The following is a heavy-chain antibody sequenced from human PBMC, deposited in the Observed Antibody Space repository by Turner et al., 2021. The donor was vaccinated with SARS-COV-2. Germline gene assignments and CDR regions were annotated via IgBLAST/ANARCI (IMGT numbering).Heavy chain of an antibody. CDR2: IYSGCST. CDR1: GFTVSSNY. CDR3: AGDYGDFYFDY. V-gene: IGHV3-53*01. Sequence: VEPAVSDGGLIHPGGPLSPASAASGFTVSSNYMSRVRKAPGKGLGWVSVIYSGCSTYYADSVKDRFTISRDNSKNTLYLQMNSLRAEDTAVYYCAGDYGDFYFDYWGQGTLVTVSS. J-gene: IGHJ4*02. D-gene: IGHD4-17*01.